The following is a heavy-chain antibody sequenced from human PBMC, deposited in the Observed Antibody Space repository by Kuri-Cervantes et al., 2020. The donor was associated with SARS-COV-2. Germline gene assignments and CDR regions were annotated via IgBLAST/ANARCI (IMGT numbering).Heavy chain of an antibody. Sequence: SQTLSLTCAVYGGSFSGYYWSWIRQPPGKGLEWIGEINHSGSTNYNPSLKSRVTISVDTSKNQFSLKLSSVTAADTAVYYCARGLRWQQPHRNYYYYGMDVWGQGTTVTSP. J-gene: IGHJ6*02. CDR1: GGSFSGYY. D-gene: IGHD5-24*01. CDR2: INHSGST. CDR3: ARGLRWQQPHRNYYYYGMDV. V-gene: IGHV4-34*01.